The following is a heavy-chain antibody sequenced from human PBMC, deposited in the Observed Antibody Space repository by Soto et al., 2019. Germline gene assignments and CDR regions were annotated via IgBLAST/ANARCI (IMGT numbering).Heavy chain of an antibody. V-gene: IGHV4-39*02. CDR1: GGSITSSSHY. J-gene: IGHJ4*02. D-gene: IGHD3-16*01. CDR2: IYYDGNT. Sequence: SETLSLTCIVSGGSITSSSHYWGWIRQPPGKGLESIGNIYYDGNTYYNPSLKSRVTISLDTSKNQFSLKLNSVTAAVTAVYYCARDWVMLTFGGGLEVWGIDSWGPGTLVTVSS. CDR3: ARDWVMLTFGGGLEVWGIDS.